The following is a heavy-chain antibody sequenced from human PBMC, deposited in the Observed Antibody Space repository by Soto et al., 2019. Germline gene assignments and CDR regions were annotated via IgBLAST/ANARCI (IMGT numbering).Heavy chain of an antibody. D-gene: IGHD3-22*01. J-gene: IGHJ5*02. V-gene: IGHV3-23*01. Sequence: GGSLRLSCAASGFTFSSYAMSWVRQAPGKGLEWVSAISGSGGSTYYADSVKGRFTISRDNSKNTLYLQMNSLRAEDTAVYYCAKAISYYYDSSGYYLPWGQGTLVTVS. CDR2: ISGSGGST. CDR1: GFTFSSYA. CDR3: AKAISYYYDSSGYYLP.